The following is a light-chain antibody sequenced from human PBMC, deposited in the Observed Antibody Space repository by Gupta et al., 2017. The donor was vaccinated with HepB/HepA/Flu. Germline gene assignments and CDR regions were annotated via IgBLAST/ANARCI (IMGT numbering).Light chain of an antibody. Sequence: QSALTQPRSVSGSPGQSVTISCTGTSSDVGAYNFVSWYQKHPGNAPKLMIHDVSKRPSGVPDRFSGSKSGNTAALTISGLRAEDEDDYYCCSYAGSDTIFGGGTKLTVL. V-gene: IGLV2-11*01. J-gene: IGLJ2*01. CDR1: SSDVGAYNF. CDR3: CSYAGSDTI. CDR2: DVS.